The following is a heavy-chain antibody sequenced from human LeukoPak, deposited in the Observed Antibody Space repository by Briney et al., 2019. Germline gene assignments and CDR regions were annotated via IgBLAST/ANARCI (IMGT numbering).Heavy chain of an antibody. CDR3: AREYGSGTGLTSTYYFDY. Sequence: GGSLRLSCAVSGFTFSSYWMTWVRQAPGKGLEWVASINQDQNEIHYVDSVRGRFTISRDNAKNSLYLQMNSLRAEDTAVYYCAREYGSGTGLTSTYYFDYWGQGTLVTVSS. CDR1: GFTFSSYW. CDR2: INQDQNEI. J-gene: IGHJ4*02. V-gene: IGHV3-7*01. D-gene: IGHD3-10*01.